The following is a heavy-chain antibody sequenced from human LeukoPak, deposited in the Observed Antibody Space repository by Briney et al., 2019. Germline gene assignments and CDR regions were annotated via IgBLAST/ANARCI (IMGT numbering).Heavy chain of an antibody. Sequence: GGSLRLSCAASGFTFSSYAMHWVRQAPGKGLEYVSAISSNGGSTYYANSVKGRFTISRDNSKNTLYLQMGSLRAEDMAVYYCARDTMVRGVIKEYYFDYWGQGTLVTVS. CDR3: ARDTMVRGVIKEYYFDY. J-gene: IGHJ4*02. V-gene: IGHV3-64*01. CDR2: ISSNGGST. CDR1: GFTFSSYA. D-gene: IGHD3-10*01.